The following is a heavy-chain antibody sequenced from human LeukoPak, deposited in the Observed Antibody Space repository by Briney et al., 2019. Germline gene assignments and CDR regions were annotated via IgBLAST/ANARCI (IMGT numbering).Heavy chain of an antibody. CDR1: GGTFSSYA. J-gene: IGHJ4*02. CDR3: ARLEITTVTTSDY. V-gene: IGHV1-69*01. D-gene: IGHD4-17*01. CDR2: IIPVFGTA. Sequence: SVKVSCKASGGTFSSYAISWVRQAPGQGLEWMGGIIPVFGTANYAQKFQGRVTITADESTSTAYMELSSLRSEDTAVYYCARLEITTVTTSDYWGQGTLVTVSS.